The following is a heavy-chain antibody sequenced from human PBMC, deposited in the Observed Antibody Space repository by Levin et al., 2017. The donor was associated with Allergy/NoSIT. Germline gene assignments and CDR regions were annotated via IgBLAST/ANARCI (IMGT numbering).Heavy chain of an antibody. J-gene: IGHJ4*02. CDR2: ISYDGSNK. CDR1: GFSFSNFA. Sequence: AGGSLRLSCAASGFSFSNFALHWVRQVPGKGLEWVALISYDGSNKYYADSVKGRFTISRDNSKNTLYLQMNSLRPEDTAVYYCARSDSSPSGSYVLFDCWGQGTLVTVSS. D-gene: IGHD1-26*01. CDR3: ARSDSSPSGSYVLFDC. V-gene: IGHV3-30-3*01.